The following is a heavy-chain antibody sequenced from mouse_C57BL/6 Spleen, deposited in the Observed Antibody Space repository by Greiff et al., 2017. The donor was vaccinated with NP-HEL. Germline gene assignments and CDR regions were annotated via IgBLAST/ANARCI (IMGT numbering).Heavy chain of an antibody. J-gene: IGHJ1*03. Sequence: DVKLQESGPGLVKPSQSLSLTCSVTGYSITSGYYWNWIRQFPGNKLEWMGYISYDGSNNYNPSLKNRISITRDTSKNQFFLKLNSVTTEDTATYYCARKSRDWYFDVWGTGTTVTVSS. CDR3: ARKSRDWYFDV. CDR1: GYSITSGYY. D-gene: IGHD1-1*01. CDR2: ISYDGSN. V-gene: IGHV3-6*01.